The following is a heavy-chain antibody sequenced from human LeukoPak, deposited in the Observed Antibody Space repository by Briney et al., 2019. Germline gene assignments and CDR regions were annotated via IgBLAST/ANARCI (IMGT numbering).Heavy chain of an antibody. Sequence: SETLSPTCTVSGGSISSSSYYWGWIRQPPGKGLEWIGSIYYSGSTYYNPSLKNRVTISVDTSKNQFSLKLSSVTAADTAVYYCARFSQAPPYYDFWSGYYNAFDIWGQGTMVTVSS. V-gene: IGHV4-39*01. D-gene: IGHD3-3*01. J-gene: IGHJ3*02. CDR1: GGSISSSSYY. CDR3: ARFSQAPPYYDFWSGYYNAFDI. CDR2: IYYSGST.